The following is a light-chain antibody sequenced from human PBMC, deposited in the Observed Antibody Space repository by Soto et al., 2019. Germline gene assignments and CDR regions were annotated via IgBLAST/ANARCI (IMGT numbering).Light chain of an antibody. Sequence: EIVMTQSPATLSVSPGERATLSCRASQSVNSNLAWYQQNPGQAPRLLMYGASTRATGIPVRFSGSGSGTAFTLIISSLQSEDFAVYYCQQYNNWPRTFGQGTKVEIK. J-gene: IGKJ1*01. V-gene: IGKV3-15*01. CDR2: GAS. CDR3: QQYNNWPRT. CDR1: QSVNSN.